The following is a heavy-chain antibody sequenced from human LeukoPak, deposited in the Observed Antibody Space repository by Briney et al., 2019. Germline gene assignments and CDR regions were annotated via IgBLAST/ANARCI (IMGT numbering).Heavy chain of an antibody. D-gene: IGHD6-19*01. CDR3: ARDGSDSSPFDY. V-gene: IGHV3-48*03. Sequence: PGGSLRLSCAASGFTFSSYEMNWVRQAPGKGLEWVSYISSSGSTIYYADSVKGRFTISRDNAKNSLYLQMNSLRAEDTAVYYCARDGSDSSPFDYWGQGTLVTVSS. CDR1: GFTFSSYE. CDR2: ISSSGSTI. J-gene: IGHJ4*02.